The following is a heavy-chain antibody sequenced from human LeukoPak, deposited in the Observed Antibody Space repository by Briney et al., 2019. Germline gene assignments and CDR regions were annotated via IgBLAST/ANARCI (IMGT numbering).Heavy chain of an antibody. V-gene: IGHV3-53*01. CDR3: ARDPSGWSGNHFDY. CDR2: IYSGDIT. CDR1: GFTVNNNY. Sequence: PGGSLRLSCAASGFTVNNNYMSWVRQAPGKGLEWVSVIYSGDITYYADSVKGRFTISRDNSKNTLYLQMNSLRAEDTAIYCCARDPSGWSGNHFDYWGQGTLVTVSS. J-gene: IGHJ4*02. D-gene: IGHD6-19*01.